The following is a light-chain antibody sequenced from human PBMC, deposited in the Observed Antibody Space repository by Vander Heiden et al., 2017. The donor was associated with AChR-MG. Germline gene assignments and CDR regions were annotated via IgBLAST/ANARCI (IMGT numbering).Light chain of an antibody. CDR1: QTIANN. V-gene: IGKV1-39*01. CDR2: AAY. CDR3: QQSYTTPVT. J-gene: IGKJ1*01. Sequence: DIQMTQSPSSLSASVGDRVSITCRASQTIANNLNWYQQKPGKAPKFLISAAYILQSGVSSRFSGSGSGTEFTLTISSLQREDLATYYCQQSYTTPVTFGQGTKVEIK.